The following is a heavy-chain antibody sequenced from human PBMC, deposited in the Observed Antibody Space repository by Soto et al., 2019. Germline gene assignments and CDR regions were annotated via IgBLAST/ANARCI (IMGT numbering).Heavy chain of an antibody. CDR1: GGTFSTYA. CDR3: ARDDSSGWPH. CDR2: IIPIFGTS. D-gene: IGHD6-19*01. J-gene: IGHJ4*02. Sequence: ASVKVSCKASGGTFSTYAISWVRQAPGQGLERMGGIIPIFGTSNYAQKFQGRVTITADESTSTVYMELSSLRSEDTAVYYCARDDSSGWPHWGQGTLVTVSS. V-gene: IGHV1-69*13.